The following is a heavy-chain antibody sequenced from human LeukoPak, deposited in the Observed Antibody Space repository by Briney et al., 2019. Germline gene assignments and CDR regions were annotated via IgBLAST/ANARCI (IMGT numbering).Heavy chain of an antibody. J-gene: IGHJ4*02. CDR3: ARYDSSGYSIEY. Sequence: SETLSLTCTVSGGAISSHYWSWIRQPPGKGLEWIGYTYFSGNINYNPSLKSRVTISVDTSKTHFSLKLSSVTAADTAAYYCARYDSSGYSIEYWGQGTQVTVAS. CDR2: TYFSGNI. CDR1: GGAISSHY. D-gene: IGHD3-22*01. V-gene: IGHV4-59*11.